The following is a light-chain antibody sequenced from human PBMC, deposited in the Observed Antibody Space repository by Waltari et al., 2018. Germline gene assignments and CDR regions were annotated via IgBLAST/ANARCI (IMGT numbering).Light chain of an antibody. CDR2: KAS. V-gene: IGKV1-5*03. Sequence: DIQMTQSPSTLSASVGDRVTIACRASQSISSWLAWYQQKPGKAPKLLIYKASTLESGVPSRFSGSGSGTEFTLTISSLQPDDFATYYCQHYNTYSRSITCGQGTRLEIQ. CDR3: QHYNTYSRSIT. J-gene: IGKJ5*01. CDR1: QSISSW.